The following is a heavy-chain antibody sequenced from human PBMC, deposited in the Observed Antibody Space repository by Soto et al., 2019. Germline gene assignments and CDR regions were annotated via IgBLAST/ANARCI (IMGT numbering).Heavy chain of an antibody. J-gene: IGHJ6*02. Sequence: ASVKVSCKASGYTFTDYYMHWVRQAPGQGLEWMGWINPNSGGTNYAQKFQGRVTMTRDTSISTAYMELNRLRSDDTAVYYCARDQSPSSGWPGMDVWGQGTTVTVSS. V-gene: IGHV1-2*02. D-gene: IGHD6-19*01. CDR3: ARDQSPSSGWPGMDV. CDR2: INPNSGGT. CDR1: GYTFTDYY.